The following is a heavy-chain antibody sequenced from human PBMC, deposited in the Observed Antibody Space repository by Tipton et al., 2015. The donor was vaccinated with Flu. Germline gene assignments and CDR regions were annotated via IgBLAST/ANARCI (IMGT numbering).Heavy chain of an antibody. J-gene: IGHJ6*02. CDR3: AKDMSSTWWGAAYQYVMDV. D-gene: IGHD6-13*01. Sequence: VQLVQSGGGLVQPGGSLRLSCAVSGFTFSNYAMTWVRQAPGKGLEWVSSIRGSADYTYYADSVKGRFTISRDNSKNTLYLQMNSLRAEDTAVYYCAKDMSSTWWGAAYQYVMDVWGQGTTVTVSS. V-gene: IGHV3-23*04. CDR1: GFTFSNYA. CDR2: IRGSADYT.